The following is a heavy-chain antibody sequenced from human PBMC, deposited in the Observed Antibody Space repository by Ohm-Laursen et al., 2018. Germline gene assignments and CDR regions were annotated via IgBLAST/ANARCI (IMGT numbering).Heavy chain of an antibody. CDR1: GGSINSYY. J-gene: IGHJ1*01. CDR2: IFSSGST. D-gene: IGHD1-1*01. V-gene: IGHV4-4*07. Sequence: PGTLSLTCTVSGGSINSYYWSWIRQPAGKRLEWIGRIFSSGSTNYNPSLKSRVTMSVDTSKNQFFLNLSSVTAADTAVYYCARSELVETATGNFQSWGQGTLVTVSS. CDR3: ARSELVETATGNFQS.